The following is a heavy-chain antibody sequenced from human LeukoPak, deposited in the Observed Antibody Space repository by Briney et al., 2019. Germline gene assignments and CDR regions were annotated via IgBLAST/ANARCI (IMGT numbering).Heavy chain of an antibody. Sequence: GGSLRLSCEVSGFTFSSYGMHWVRQAPGKGLEWVAVIWYDGSNKYYADSVKGRFTISRDNSKNTLYLQMNSLRAEDTAVYYCARDVALTGTTRGGFDPWGQGTLVTVSS. CDR1: GFTFSSYG. J-gene: IGHJ5*02. V-gene: IGHV3-33*08. CDR2: IWYDGSNK. CDR3: ARDVALTGTTRGGFDP. D-gene: IGHD1-20*01.